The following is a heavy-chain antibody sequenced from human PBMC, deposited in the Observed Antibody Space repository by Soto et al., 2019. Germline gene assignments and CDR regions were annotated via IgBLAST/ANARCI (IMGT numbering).Heavy chain of an antibody. CDR3: ARYVNPYDTAVWFDP. CDR1: GGSTRNYF. V-gene: IGHV4-59*01. D-gene: IGHD3-9*01. Sequence: QVQLQESGPGLVKPSETLSLTCTVSGGSTRNYFWSWIRQPPGKGLEWIGCIYYSRTTNYNSSLTSRVTISLDTSKNQFSLRLRSVTAADTAVYYCARYVNPYDTAVWFDPWGQGTLVTVSS. J-gene: IGHJ5*02. CDR2: IYYSRTT.